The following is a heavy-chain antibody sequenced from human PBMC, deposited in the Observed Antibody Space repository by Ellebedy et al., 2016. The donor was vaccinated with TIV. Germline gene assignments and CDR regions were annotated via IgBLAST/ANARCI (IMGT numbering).Heavy chain of an antibody. CDR1: GDSISRSSYY. CDR3: ARWFGELLYVRWFDP. D-gene: IGHD3-10*01. CDR2: IYYTGST. J-gene: IGHJ5*02. Sequence: SETLSLTCSVSGDSISRSSYYWGWIRQPPQKGLEWIGSIYYTGSTFYNPSLKSRVTISVDTSKSQFSLRWTSVTAADTAVYYCARWFGELLYVRWFDPWGQGTLVTVSS. V-gene: IGHV4-39*01.